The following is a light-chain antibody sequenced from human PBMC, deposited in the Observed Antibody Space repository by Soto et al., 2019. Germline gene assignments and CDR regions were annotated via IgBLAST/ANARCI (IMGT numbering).Light chain of an antibody. V-gene: IGLV2-14*01. J-gene: IGLJ3*02. CDR1: SGDIGGYNS. CDR2: EVV. CDR3: SSFTSSSTWV. Sequence: QSVLTQPRSVSASPGQSITISCTGTSGDIGGYNSVSWYQQHPGKAPKLLIYEVVKRPSGVSNRFSGSKSGNTASLTISGLQADDEADYYCSSFTSSSTWVFGGGTKLTVL.